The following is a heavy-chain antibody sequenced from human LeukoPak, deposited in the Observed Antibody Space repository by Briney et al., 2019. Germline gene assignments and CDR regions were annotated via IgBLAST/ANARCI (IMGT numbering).Heavy chain of an antibody. Sequence: ASVKVSCKASGYTFTGYYMHWMRQAPGQGLEWMGWINPNSCVTNYAQKLQGMVTMTRDSSITTAYMELSRLGSDDTAVYYCARGGVYGYWFDPWGQGTLVTVSS. D-gene: IGHD2-8*01. J-gene: IGHJ5*02. CDR3: ARGGVYGYWFDP. CDR2: INPNSCVT. V-gene: IGHV1-2*02. CDR1: GYTFTGYY.